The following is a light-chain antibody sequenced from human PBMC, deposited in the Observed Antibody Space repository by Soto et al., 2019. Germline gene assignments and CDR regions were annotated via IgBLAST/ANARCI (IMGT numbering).Light chain of an antibody. J-gene: IGLJ2*01. V-gene: IGLV2-14*01. CDR3: SSYRSSSIVV. CDR2: EVS. CDR1: SSDVGGYNY. Sequence: QSVLTQPASVSGSPGQSITISCTGTSSDVGGYNYVSWYQQHPGKAPKLMIYEVSNRPSGVSNRFSGSKSANTASLTISGLQAEDEADYYCSSYRSSSIVVFGGGTKLTVL.